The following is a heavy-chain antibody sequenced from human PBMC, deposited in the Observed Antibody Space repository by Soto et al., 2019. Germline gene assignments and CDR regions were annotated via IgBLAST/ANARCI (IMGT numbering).Heavy chain of an antibody. CDR2: ISYDGSNK. D-gene: IGHD5-18*01. V-gene: IGHV3-30*18. J-gene: IGHJ5*02. CDR3: AKDAGYSYGHPGNWFDP. Sequence: GGSLRLSCAASGFTFSSYGMHWVRQAPGKGLEWVAVISYDGSNKYYADSVKGRFTISRDNSKNTLYLQMNSLRAEDTAVYYCAKDAGYSYGHPGNWFDPWGQGTLVTVSS. CDR1: GFTFSSYG.